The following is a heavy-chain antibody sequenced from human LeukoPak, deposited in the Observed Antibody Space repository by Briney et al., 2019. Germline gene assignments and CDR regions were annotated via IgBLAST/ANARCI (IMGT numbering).Heavy chain of an antibody. D-gene: IGHD1-26*01. J-gene: IGHJ4*02. CDR3: ARGSPGAYYFDY. CDR2: INHSGST. Sequence: SETLSLTCAVYGGSFSGYYWSWIRQPPGEGLEWIGEINHSGSTNHNPSLKSRVTISVDTSKNQFSLKLSSVTAADTAVYYCARGSPGAYYFDYWGQGTLVTVSS. V-gene: IGHV4-34*01. CDR1: GGSFSGYY.